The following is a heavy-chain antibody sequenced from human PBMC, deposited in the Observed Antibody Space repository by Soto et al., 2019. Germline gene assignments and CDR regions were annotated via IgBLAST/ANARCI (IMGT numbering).Heavy chain of an antibody. CDR3: AKEKISTSCCNWFDP. CDR1: GFNFSDYY. D-gene: IGHD2-2*01. Sequence: GGSLRLSCAASGFNFSDYYMSWIRQAPGKGLEWISFINSSSGYTKYTDSVKGRFTIYRDNAKNSLYLRMNNLRADDTAVYYCAKEKISTSCCNWFDPWGQGTLVTVSS. CDR2: INSSSGYT. J-gene: IGHJ5*02. V-gene: IGHV3-11*05.